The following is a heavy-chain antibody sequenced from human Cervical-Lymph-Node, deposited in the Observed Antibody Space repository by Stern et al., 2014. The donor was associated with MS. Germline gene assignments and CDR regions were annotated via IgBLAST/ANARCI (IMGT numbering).Heavy chain of an antibody. V-gene: IGHV4-61*02. CDR1: GGSISSSGYY. D-gene: IGHD1-26*01. Sequence: VQLVESGPGLVKPSQTLSLTCTVSGGSISSSGYYWSWIRQPADKGLEWIGRIHDSGSTYYNPSLKSRVNISMDTAQNPVSLKLPSVTAADTAVYYCATTRWDLFTWNWFDPWGQGTLVTVSS. CDR2: IHDSGST. CDR3: ATTRWDLFTWNWFDP. J-gene: IGHJ5*02.